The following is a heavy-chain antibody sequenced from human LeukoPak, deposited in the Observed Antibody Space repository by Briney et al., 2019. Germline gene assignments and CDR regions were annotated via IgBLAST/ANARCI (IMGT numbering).Heavy chain of an antibody. CDR1: GLTFSSYA. V-gene: IGHV3-30*04. CDR3: ARVVAVAGVGVAMDV. J-gene: IGHJ6*04. CDR2: ISYDGSNK. Sequence: PGGSLRLSCAASGLTFSSYAMHWVRQAPGKGLEWVAVISYDGSNKYYADSVKGRFTISRDNSKNTLYLQMNSLRAEDTAVYYCARVVAVAGVGVAMDVWGKGTTVTVSS. D-gene: IGHD6-19*01.